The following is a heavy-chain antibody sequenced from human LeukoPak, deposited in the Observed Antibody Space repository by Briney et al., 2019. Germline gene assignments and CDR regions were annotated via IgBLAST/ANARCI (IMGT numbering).Heavy chain of an antibody. CDR3: ARRPSGRPFDY. CDR1: GGSINGYY. Sequence: SETLSLTCTVSGGSINGYYWSWIRQPPGKGLERIGYSYHSGSTSYNPSLKNRVTISIDTSKNQFSLNLSSVTAADTAVYYCARRPSGRPFDYWGQGTLVTVSS. J-gene: IGHJ4*02. V-gene: IGHV4-59*08. CDR2: SYHSGST. D-gene: IGHD6-25*01.